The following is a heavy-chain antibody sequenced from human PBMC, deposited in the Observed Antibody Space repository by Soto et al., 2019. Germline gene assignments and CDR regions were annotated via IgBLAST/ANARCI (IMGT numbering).Heavy chain of an antibody. CDR3: ARGKVMGENYYYYATDI. CDR1: GYTFSTYA. CDR2: INGGTGQT. J-gene: IGHJ6*04. Sequence: DSVKVSCKASGYTFSTYAMHWVRQAPGQSLEWMGWINGGTGQTRYSQRFQDRVTITRDTSAKTTYMDLTSLRSEDTAVYYCARGKVMGENYYYYATDIWGKGT. D-gene: IGHD1-26*01. V-gene: IGHV1-3*01.